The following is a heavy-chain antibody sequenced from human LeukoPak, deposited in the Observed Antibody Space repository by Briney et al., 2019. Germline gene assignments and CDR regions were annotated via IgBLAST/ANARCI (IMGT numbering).Heavy chain of an antibody. CDR1: GYTFTGYY. D-gene: IGHD3-10*01. CDR3: ARRITMVRGVIDRYNWFDP. CDR2: INPNSGVT. J-gene: IGHJ5*02. V-gene: IGHV1-2*02. Sequence: ASVKVSCKASGYTFTGYYMHWVRQAPGQGLEWMGWINPNSGVTNYAQKFQGRVTMTRDTSISTAYMELSRLRSDDTAVYYCARRITMVRGVIDRYNWFDPWGQGTLVTVSS.